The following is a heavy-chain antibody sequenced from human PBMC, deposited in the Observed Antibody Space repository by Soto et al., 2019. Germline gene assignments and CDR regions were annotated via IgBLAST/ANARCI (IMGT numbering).Heavy chain of an antibody. D-gene: IGHD1-26*01. CDR2: IYYSGST. CDR1: GGSISSYY. Sequence: PSETLSLTCTVSGGSISSYYWSWIRQPPGKGLEWIGYIYYSGSTNYNPSLKSRVTISVDTSKNQFSLKLSSVTAADTAVYYCARDQRVGATRFAGFDYWGQGTLVTVSS. J-gene: IGHJ4*02. V-gene: IGHV4-59*01. CDR3: ARDQRVGATRFAGFDY.